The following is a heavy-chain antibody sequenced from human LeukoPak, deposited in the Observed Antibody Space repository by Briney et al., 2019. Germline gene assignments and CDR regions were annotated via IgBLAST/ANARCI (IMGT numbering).Heavy chain of an antibody. V-gene: IGHV1-69*04. D-gene: IGHD5-12*01. CDR3: ARLQGYSGYDRPVDY. Sequence: SVKVSCKASGGTFSSYAISRVRQAPGQGLEWMGRIIPILGIANYAQKFQGRVTITADKSTSTAYMELSSLRSEDTAVYYCARLQGYSGYDRPVDYWGQGTLVTVSS. J-gene: IGHJ4*02. CDR2: IIPILGIA. CDR1: GGTFSSYA.